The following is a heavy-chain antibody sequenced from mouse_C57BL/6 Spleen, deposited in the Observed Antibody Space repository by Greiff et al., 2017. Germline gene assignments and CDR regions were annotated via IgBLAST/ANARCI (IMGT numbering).Heavy chain of an antibody. V-gene: IGHV1-74*01. J-gene: IGHJ2*01. CDR2: IHPSDSDT. CDR1: GYTFTSYW. D-gene: IGHD1-1*01. CDR3: AIGSGSSSYFDC. Sequence: QVQLKQPGAELVKPGASVKVSCKASGYTFTSYWMHWVKQRPGQGLEWIGRIHPSDSDTNYNQKFKGKATLTVDKSSSAACMQLSSLTSEDSAVYYCAIGSGSSSYFDCWGQGATLTVST.